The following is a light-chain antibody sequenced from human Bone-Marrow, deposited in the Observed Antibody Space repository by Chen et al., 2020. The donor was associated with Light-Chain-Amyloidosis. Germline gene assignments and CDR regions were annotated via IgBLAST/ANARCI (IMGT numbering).Light chain of an antibody. CDR1: NIGSTS. Sequence: SYVLTQPSSVSVAPGQTATIACGGNNIGSTSVHWYRQTPGQAPLLVVYDDSDRPSGIPERLSGSNSGNTATLTISRVEAGDEADYYCQVWGRSSDRPVFGGGTKLTVL. CDR2: DDS. V-gene: IGLV3-21*02. CDR3: QVWGRSSDRPV. J-gene: IGLJ3*02.